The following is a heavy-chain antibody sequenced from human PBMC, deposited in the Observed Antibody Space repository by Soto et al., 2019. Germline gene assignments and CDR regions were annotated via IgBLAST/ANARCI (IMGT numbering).Heavy chain of an antibody. V-gene: IGHV3-33*05. D-gene: IGHD1-26*01. CDR1: GFTFSSYG. CDR2: ISYDGSKE. CDR3: ARDFTVGATYSGPYYYAMDV. Sequence: QVQLVDSGGGVVQPGRSLRLSCAASGFTFSSYGMHWVRRAPGKGLEWVALISYDGSKEYYADSVRGQFTISRDNSKNTLYLPMNFLRVEDTAVYYCARDFTVGATYSGPYYYAMDVWCQGTTVIVSS. J-gene: IGHJ6*02.